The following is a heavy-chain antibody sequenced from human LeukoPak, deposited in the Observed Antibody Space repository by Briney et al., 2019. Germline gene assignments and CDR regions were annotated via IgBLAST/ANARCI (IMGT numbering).Heavy chain of an antibody. D-gene: IGHD1-1*01. J-gene: IGHJ4*02. CDR1: GFTFSTYG. V-gene: IGHV3-33*06. CDR3: AKXXXXXDFXXXLADY. CDR2: IWYDGSNK. Sequence: PGGSLRLSCAASGFTFSTYGMHWVRQAPGKGLEWVALIWYDGSNKYYADSVKGRFTISRDNSKNTLYLQMNSLRAEDTAVYYCAKXXXXXDFXXXLADYWGQGTLVTVS.